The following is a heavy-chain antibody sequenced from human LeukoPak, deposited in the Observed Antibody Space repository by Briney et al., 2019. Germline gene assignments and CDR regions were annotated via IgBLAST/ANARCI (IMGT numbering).Heavy chain of an antibody. CDR1: GFTFSNYG. Sequence: GGSLRLSCAAPGFTFSNYGMHWVRQAPGKGLEWVALIRYDGSNKYYADSVKGQFTISRDNSKNTLHLQMNSLRAEDTAVYYCAKSYCSGGSCFSDYWGQGTLVTVSS. CDR2: IRYDGSNK. CDR3: AKSYCSGGSCFSDY. V-gene: IGHV3-30*02. D-gene: IGHD2-15*01. J-gene: IGHJ4*02.